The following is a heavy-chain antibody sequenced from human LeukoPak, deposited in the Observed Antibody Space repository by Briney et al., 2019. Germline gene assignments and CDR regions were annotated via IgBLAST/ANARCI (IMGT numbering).Heavy chain of an antibody. CDR3: AKNGDRGAYCTGGTCYPYFYYYMDV. J-gene: IGHJ6*03. V-gene: IGHV3-23*01. CDR2: ISSTGGTT. CDR1: GITFSSYG. Sequence: GGSLRLSCAASGITFSSYGMSWVRQAPGKGLEWVSSISSTGGTTYYADSVKGRFTISRDNSKNTLYLQMNSLRAEDTAIYYCAKNGDRGAYCTGGTCYPYFYYYMDVWGKGTTVTI. D-gene: IGHD2-15*01.